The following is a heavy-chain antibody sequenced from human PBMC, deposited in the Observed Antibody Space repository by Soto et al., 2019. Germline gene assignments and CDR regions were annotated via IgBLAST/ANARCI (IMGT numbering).Heavy chain of an antibody. D-gene: IGHD6-13*01. J-gene: IGHJ3*02. Sequence: PGGSLRLSCVASGFTFSSYGMDWVRQAPGKGLEWVAGIWYDGSKTYYADSVKGRFTISRDNSKKTVDLQMKSLRAEDTAVYYCAKAIEQHLVRHALDXWGQGTKVTVSS. CDR3: AKAIEQHLVRHALDX. CDR1: GFTFSSYG. CDR2: IWYDGSKT. V-gene: IGHV3-33*06.